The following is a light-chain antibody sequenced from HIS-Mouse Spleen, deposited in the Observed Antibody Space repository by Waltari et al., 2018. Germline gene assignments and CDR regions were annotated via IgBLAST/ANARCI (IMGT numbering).Light chain of an antibody. J-gene: IGLJ2*01. V-gene: IGLV2-23*03. Sequence: QSALTQPASVSGSPGQSITISCTGTRSHVGSSNLVSWYQQHPGKAPKLMIYEGSKRPSGVSNRFSGSKSGNTASLTISGLQAEDEADYYCCSYAGSSTFGVFGGGTKLTVL. CDR1: RSHVGSSNL. CDR2: EGS. CDR3: CSYAGSSTFGV.